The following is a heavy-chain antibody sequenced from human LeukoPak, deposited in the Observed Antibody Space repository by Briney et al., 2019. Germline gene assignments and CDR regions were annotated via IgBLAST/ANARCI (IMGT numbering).Heavy chain of an antibody. D-gene: IGHD3-10*01. CDR2: ISWNSGSI. J-gene: IGHJ4*02. CDR1: GFTFDDYA. V-gene: IGHV3-9*01. CDR3: AKGVLLWFGELGY. Sequence: GGSLRLSCAASGFTFDDYAMHWVRHAPGKGLEWVSGISWNSGSIGYADSVKGRFTISRDNAKSSLYLQMNSLRAEDTALYYCAKGVLLWFGELGYWGQGTLVTVSS.